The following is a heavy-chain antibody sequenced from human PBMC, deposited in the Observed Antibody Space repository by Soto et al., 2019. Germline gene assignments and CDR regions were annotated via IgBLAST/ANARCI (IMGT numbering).Heavy chain of an antibody. Sequence: QVQLVESGGGVVQPGRSLRLSCAASGFTFSSYGMHWVRQAPGKGLEWVAVISYDGSNKYYADSVKGRFTISRDNSKNTLYLQMNSLRAEDTAVYYCAKEGVTVYYGMDVWGQGTTVTVSS. CDR1: GFTFSSYG. D-gene: IGHD2-8*01. CDR3: AKEGVTVYYGMDV. CDR2: ISYDGSNK. J-gene: IGHJ6*02. V-gene: IGHV3-30*18.